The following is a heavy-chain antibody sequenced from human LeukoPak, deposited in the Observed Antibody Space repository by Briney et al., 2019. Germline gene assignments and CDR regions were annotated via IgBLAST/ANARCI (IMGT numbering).Heavy chain of an antibody. CDR1: GFTFSSYG. CDR3: AKEMGTTYYYYGMDV. D-gene: IGHD7-27*01. J-gene: IGHJ6*02. V-gene: IGHV3-30*18. Sequence: RRSLRLSCAASGFTFSSYGMHWVRQAPGKGLEWVAVISYDGSNKYYADSVKGRFTISRDNSKNTLYLQMNSLRAEDTAVYYCAKEMGTTYYYYGMDVWGQGTTVTVSS. CDR2: ISYDGSNK.